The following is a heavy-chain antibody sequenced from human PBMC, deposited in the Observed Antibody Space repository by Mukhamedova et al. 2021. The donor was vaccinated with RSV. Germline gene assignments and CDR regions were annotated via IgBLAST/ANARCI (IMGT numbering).Heavy chain of an antibody. CDR2: IYYSGST. CDR1: Y. Sequence: YWSWIRQPPGKGLEWIGYIYYSGSTSYNPSLMSRVTISLDTSKNQFSLKLNSVTAADTAVYYCARDPYYDSRGPPYCGQGTLVTV. J-gene: IGHJ4*02. D-gene: IGHD3-22*01. V-gene: IGHV4-30-4*08. CDR3: ARDPYYDSRGPPY.